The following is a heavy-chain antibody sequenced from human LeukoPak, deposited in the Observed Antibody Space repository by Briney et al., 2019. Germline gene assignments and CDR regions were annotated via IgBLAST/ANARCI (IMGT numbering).Heavy chain of an antibody. CDR2: IDPSDSYT. V-gene: IGHV5-10-1*01. CDR1: GYSFTSYW. Sequence: PGESLRISCKGSGYSFTSYWISWVRQMPGKGLEWIRRIDPSDSYTNYSPSFQGHVTISADKSISTAYLQWSSLKASDTAMYYCAILPSTDTAMVTDYWGQGTLVTVSS. CDR3: AILPSTDTAMVTDY. J-gene: IGHJ4*02. D-gene: IGHD5-18*01.